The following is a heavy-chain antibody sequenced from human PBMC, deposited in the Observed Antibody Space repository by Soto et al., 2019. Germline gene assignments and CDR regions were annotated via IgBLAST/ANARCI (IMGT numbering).Heavy chain of an antibody. Sequence: GPLRRACAASVFTVSSYSMNWVRQAPGKGLEWVSYISSSSSTIYYADSVKGRFTISRDNAKNSLYLQMNSLRDEDTAVYYCARDEDTAMDRNYYGMDVWGQGTTVTVSS. D-gene: IGHD5-18*01. J-gene: IGHJ6*02. CDR1: VFTVSSYS. CDR2: ISSSSSTI. V-gene: IGHV3-48*02. CDR3: ARDEDTAMDRNYYGMDV.